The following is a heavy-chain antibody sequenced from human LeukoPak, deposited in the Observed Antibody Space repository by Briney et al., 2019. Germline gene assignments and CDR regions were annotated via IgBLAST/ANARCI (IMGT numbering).Heavy chain of an antibody. Sequence: GGSLRLSCAASGFTFSSYPMHWVLQAPGKGLEWVSSISSRSSYIYYADSVKGRFTISRDNAKNSLYLQMNSLRAEDTAVYYCAREIRSSSVFDYWGQGTLVTVSS. D-gene: IGHD6-6*01. CDR2: ISSRSSYI. CDR1: GFTFSSYP. CDR3: AREIRSSSVFDY. V-gene: IGHV3-21*01. J-gene: IGHJ4*02.